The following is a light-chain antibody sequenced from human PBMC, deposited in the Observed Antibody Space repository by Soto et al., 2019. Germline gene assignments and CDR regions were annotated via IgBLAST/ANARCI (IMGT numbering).Light chain of an antibody. J-gene: IGKJ1*01. Sequence: EFVLTQSPATLSLSPGERATLSCRASEGVGTYLAWYQQKPGQPPRLLIYDASTRASGIPARFSGSGSGTDFILTISSLEPEDVAVYYCQQRSVWPRTFGQGTKVESK. V-gene: IGKV3-11*01. CDR1: EGVGTY. CDR2: DAS. CDR3: QQRSVWPRT.